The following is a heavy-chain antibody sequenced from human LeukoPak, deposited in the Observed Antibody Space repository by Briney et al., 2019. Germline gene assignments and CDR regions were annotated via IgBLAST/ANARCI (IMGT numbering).Heavy chain of an antibody. D-gene: IGHD3-22*01. J-gene: IGHJ3*02. CDR1: GFSVSNNY. CDR2: MHSDGRT. V-gene: IGHV3-53*01. CDR3: ARDPDDRSGLDAFET. Sequence: GGSLRLSCAASGFSVSNNYMNWVRQASGKGLEWVSVMHSDGRTFYADSVKGRFTISRDKSKNMFYLQMDSLGAEDTAVYYCARDPDDRSGLDAFETWGQGTKVTVS.